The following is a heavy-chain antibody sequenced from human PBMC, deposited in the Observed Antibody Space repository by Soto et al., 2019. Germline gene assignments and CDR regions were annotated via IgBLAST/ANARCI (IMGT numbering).Heavy chain of an antibody. CDR2: ISYDGSNK. CDR1: GFTFSSYG. CDR3: AKDGPPFTTVVTSEFDY. Sequence: QVQLVESGGGVVQPGRSLRLSCAASGFTFSSYGMHWVRQAPGKGLEWVAVISYDGSNKYYADSVKGRFTISRDNSKNTLYLQMNRLRAEDTAVYYCAKDGPPFTTVVTSEFDYWGQGTLVTVSS. D-gene: IGHD4-17*01. J-gene: IGHJ4*02. V-gene: IGHV3-30*18.